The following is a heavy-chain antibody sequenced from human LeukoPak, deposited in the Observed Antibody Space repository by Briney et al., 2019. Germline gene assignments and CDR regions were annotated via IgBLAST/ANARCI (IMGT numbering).Heavy chain of an antibody. Sequence: GSLRLSCAASGFTLINAWMAWVRQAPGKGLEWVGRIKAKAHGGTIEYAAPVKGRFTISRDDSKNTLYLQMNSLKTEDTAVYYCTTDGVGVEGATYDNWGQGTLVSVSS. D-gene: IGHD1-26*01. CDR3: TTDGVGVEGATYDN. V-gene: IGHV3-15*01. CDR2: IKAKAHGGTI. CDR1: GFTLINAW. J-gene: IGHJ4*02.